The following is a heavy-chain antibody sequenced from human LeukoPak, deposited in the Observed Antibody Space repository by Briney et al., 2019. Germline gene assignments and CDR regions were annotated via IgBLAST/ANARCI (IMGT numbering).Heavy chain of an antibody. J-gene: IGHJ4*02. CDR3: ARARTATYNVFAAF. D-gene: IGHD3-3*01. Sequence: GGSLRLSCVASGFTFSNYWMSWLRQTPGKGLEWVANINEDETERYYVASVEGRFTVSRDNGKNSLYLQMNGLRAEDSAVFYCARARTATYNVFAAFWGQGTLVTVSS. V-gene: IGHV3-7*01. CDR1: GFTFSNYW. CDR2: INEDETER.